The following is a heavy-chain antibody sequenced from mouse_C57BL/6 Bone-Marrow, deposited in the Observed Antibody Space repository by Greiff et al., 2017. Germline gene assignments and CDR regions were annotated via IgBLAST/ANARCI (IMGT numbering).Heavy chain of an antibody. CDR1: GFNIKDYY. CDR2: IDPEDGDT. CDR3: TTRGRDY. J-gene: IGHJ2*01. Sequence: VQLQQSGAELVRPGASVKLSCTASGFNIKDYYMHWVKQRPEQGLEWIGRIDPEDGDTEYAPKFPCKATMPAYTSSNTANLQLSSLTSENTAVYYSTTRGRDYWGQGTTLTVSS. V-gene: IGHV14-1*01.